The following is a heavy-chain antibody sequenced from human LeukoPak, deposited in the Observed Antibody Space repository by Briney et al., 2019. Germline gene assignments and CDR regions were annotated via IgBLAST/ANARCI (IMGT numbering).Heavy chain of an antibody. CDR1: GFTFSSYG. J-gene: IGHJ4*02. D-gene: IGHD6-13*01. CDR2: IWYDGSNK. Sequence: GGSLRLSCAASGFTFSSYGMHWVRQAPGKGLEWVAVIWYDGSNKYYADSVTGRFTISRDNSKNTLYLQMNSLRAEDTAVYYCARPSAAGTGSHFDYWGQGTLVIVSS. CDR3: ARPSAAGTGSHFDY. V-gene: IGHV3-33*01.